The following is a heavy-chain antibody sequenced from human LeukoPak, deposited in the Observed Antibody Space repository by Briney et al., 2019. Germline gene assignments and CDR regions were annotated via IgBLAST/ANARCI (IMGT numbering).Heavy chain of an antibody. CDR2: ISGSGGST. CDR1: GFTFSSYA. CDR3: AELRGYYDSSGYPS. Sequence: GGSLRLSCAASGFTFSSYAMSWVRQAPGKGLEWVSAISGSGGSTYYADSVKGRFTISRDNSKNTLYLQMNSLRAEDTAVYYCAELRGYYDSSGYPSWGQGTLVTVSS. D-gene: IGHD3-22*01. J-gene: IGHJ4*02. V-gene: IGHV3-23*01.